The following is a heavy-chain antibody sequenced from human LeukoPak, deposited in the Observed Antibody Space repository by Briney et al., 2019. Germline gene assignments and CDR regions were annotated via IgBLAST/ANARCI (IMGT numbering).Heavy chain of an antibody. D-gene: IGHD1-26*01. CDR1: GFTFGDYA. Sequence: GGSLRLSCTASGFTFGDYAMSWVRQAPGKGLDWIGFIRSKTSGGTTEYAASVKGRFTILRDDSKSIAYRQINSLKTEDTAVYYCTRGDGSGSYWGQGTLVTVSS. CDR3: TRGDGSGSY. J-gene: IGHJ4*02. V-gene: IGHV3-49*04. CDR2: IRSKTSGGTT.